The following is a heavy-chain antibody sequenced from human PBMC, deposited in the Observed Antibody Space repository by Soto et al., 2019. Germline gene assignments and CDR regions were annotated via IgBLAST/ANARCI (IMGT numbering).Heavy chain of an antibody. CDR2: IYDSGST. V-gene: IGHV4-30-2*01. D-gene: IGHD2-21*02. CDR3: ARGTNCGGDCQLDY. Sequence: QLQLQESGSGLVKPSQTLSLTCAVSGGSISSGGHSWSWIRQPPVKGLEWIAFIYDSGSTYYNPSLKSRVIISIDGSKNQFSLKLNSVTAADTAVYYCARGTNCGGDCQLDYWGQGTLVIVSS. J-gene: IGHJ4*02. CDR1: GGSISSGGHS.